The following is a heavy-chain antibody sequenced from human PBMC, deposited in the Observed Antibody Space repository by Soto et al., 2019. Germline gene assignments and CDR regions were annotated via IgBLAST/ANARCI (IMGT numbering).Heavy chain of an antibody. V-gene: IGHV2-5*02. Sequence: ASGPTLVNPAQTLTLTCTFSGFSLSARGVGVGWIRQPPGKALEWLAFIYWDDDRRFSPSLKSRLTINKNTSKNQVTLKKTKKEPVDTGTYYCAHPTPYSSSRIDYWGQGTLVTVSS. CDR1: GFSLSARGVG. CDR2: IYWDDDR. J-gene: IGHJ4*02. D-gene: IGHD6-6*01. CDR3: AHPTPYSSSRIDY.